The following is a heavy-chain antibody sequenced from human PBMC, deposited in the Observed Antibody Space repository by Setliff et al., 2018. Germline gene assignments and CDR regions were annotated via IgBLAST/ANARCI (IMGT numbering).Heavy chain of an antibody. V-gene: IGHV4-61*09. J-gene: IGHJ6*03. Sequence: PSETLSLTCTVSGGSLSSYNYWSWIRQPAGKGLEWIGQIYTDGSTNYNPSLKSRFTISVDKSKNHFSLKLSSVTAADTAVYYCARMSGVLYMDVWGKGTTVTVSS. CDR2: IYTDGST. D-gene: IGHD3-10*01. CDR1: GGSLSSYNY. CDR3: ARMSGVLYMDV.